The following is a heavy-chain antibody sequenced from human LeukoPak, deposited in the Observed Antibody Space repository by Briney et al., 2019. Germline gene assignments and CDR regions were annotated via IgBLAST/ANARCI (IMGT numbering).Heavy chain of an antibody. Sequence: PSETLSLTCTVSGGSISSYYWSWIRQPPGKGLEWIGYIYYSGSTNYNPSLKSRVTISVDTSKNQFSLKLSSVTAADTAVYYCARDLKEQQLPGGDAFDIWGQGTMVTVSS. CDR3: ARDLKEQQLPGGDAFDI. CDR2: IYYSGST. D-gene: IGHD6-13*01. V-gene: IGHV4-59*12. CDR1: GGSISSYY. J-gene: IGHJ3*02.